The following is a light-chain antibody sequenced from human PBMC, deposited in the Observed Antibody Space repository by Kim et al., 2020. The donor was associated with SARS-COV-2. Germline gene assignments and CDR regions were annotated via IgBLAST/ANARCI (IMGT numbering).Light chain of an antibody. J-gene: IGKJ4*01. Sequence: LSAGERAPLSGRASQTIGSNNLACYQKKYGQTPRLLIYGASSRASGLPDRFSGSGSGTDFTLTISRLEPEDFAEYYCQQYGTSPLTFGGGTTVEI. V-gene: IGKV3-20*01. CDR3: QQYGTSPLT. CDR1: QTIGSNN. CDR2: GAS.